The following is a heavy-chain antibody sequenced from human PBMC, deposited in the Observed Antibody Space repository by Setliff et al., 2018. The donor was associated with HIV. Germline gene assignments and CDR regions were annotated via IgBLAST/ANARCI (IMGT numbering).Heavy chain of an antibody. J-gene: IGHJ4*02. Sequence: QPGGSLRLSCAASGFTFSGAAMHWVRQASGKGLEWVGRIRSKANSYATAYAASVKGRFTLSRDDSKNTAYLQMNSLKTEDTGVYYCTRVNDAYGRALDYWGQGTLVTVSS. CDR2: IRSKANSYAT. D-gene: IGHD1-1*01. CDR1: GFTFSGAA. CDR3: TRVNDAYGRALDY. V-gene: IGHV3-73*01.